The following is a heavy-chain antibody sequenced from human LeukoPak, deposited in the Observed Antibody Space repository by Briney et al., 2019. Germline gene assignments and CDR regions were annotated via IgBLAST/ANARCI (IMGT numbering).Heavy chain of an antibody. D-gene: IGHD3-3*01. Sequence: GGSLRLSCAASGFTIMNSAMNWVRQAPGKGLEWVSAINGTAIDTDYADSVKGRFTISRDNSKNTLYLQMNSLRAEDTAVYYCARDIIPDYWGQGTLVTVSS. CDR1: GFTIMNSA. J-gene: IGHJ4*02. V-gene: IGHV3-23*01. CDR2: INGTAIDT. CDR3: ARDIIPDY.